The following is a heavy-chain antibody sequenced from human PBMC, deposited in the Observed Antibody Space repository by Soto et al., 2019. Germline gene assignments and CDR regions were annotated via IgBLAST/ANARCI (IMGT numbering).Heavy chain of an antibody. D-gene: IGHD5-12*01. CDR1: GGTFSSYA. Sequence: SVKVSCKASGGTFSSYAISWVRQAPGQGLEWMGGIIPIFGTANYAQKFQGRVTITADESTSTAYMELSSLRSEDTAVYYCARDRMATSWYSFDYWGQGTQVTVSS. CDR3: ARDRMATSWYSFDY. V-gene: IGHV1-69*13. CDR2: IIPIFGTA. J-gene: IGHJ4*02.